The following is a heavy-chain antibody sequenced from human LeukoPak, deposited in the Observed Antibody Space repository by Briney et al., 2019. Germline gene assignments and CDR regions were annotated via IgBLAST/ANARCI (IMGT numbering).Heavy chain of an antibody. D-gene: IGHD2-21*02. V-gene: IGHV1-2*02. CDR1: GYTFTYYY. Sequence: ASVTVSCKASGYTFTYYYMHWVRQAPGQGLEWMGWINPNSGGTNYAQKFQGRVTMTRDTSISTAYMELSRLGSDDTAVYYCASTIVVLTAGAFDYWGQGTLVTVSS. J-gene: IGHJ4*02. CDR2: INPNSGGT. CDR3: ASTIVVLTAGAFDY.